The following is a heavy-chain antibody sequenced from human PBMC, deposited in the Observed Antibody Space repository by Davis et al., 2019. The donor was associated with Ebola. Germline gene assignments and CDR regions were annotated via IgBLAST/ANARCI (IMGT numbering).Heavy chain of an antibody. D-gene: IGHD2-15*01. Sequence: SVKVSCQTSGGTFKNYIINWVRQAPGQGLEWMGAIIPIFGTAKTPQKFQGRVTINADESTSTAYMELSSLRSEDTAVYYCARDPHSGGWPAGMDVWGQGTTVTVSS. CDR1: GGTFKNYI. J-gene: IGHJ6*02. CDR3: ARDPHSGGWPAGMDV. V-gene: IGHV1-69*13. CDR2: IIPIFGTA.